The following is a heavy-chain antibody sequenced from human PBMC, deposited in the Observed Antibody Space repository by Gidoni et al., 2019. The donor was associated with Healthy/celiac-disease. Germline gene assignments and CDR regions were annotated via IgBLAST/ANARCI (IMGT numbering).Heavy chain of an antibody. D-gene: IGHD3-16*01. CDR1: GFTFSSYG. CDR2: IWYDGSNK. J-gene: IGHJ6*02. Sequence: QVQLVESGGGVVQPGRSLRLSCAASGFTFSSYGMHWVRQAPGKGLEWVAVIWYDGSNKYYADSVKGRFTISRDNSKNTLYLQMNSLRAEDTAVYYCARGLSGGVPDVYYYYGMDVWGQGTTVTVSS. V-gene: IGHV3-33*01. CDR3: ARGLSGGVPDVYYYYGMDV.